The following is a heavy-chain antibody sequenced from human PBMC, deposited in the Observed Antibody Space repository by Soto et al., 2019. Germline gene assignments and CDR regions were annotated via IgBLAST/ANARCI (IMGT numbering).Heavy chain of an antibody. V-gene: IGHV4-59*01. CDR1: GVPIRTSY. CDR3: VREAYIGYGHAIDY. D-gene: IGHD5-12*01. Sequence: PSETLSLTSAVSGVPIRTSYLGWIRQPPGKGLEWIGYNYHSGTTNYNPSLKSRVTISVDTSKNQFSLRLTSVTAADTAIYYCVREAYIGYGHAIDYWGQGTLVTV. CDR2: NYHSGTT. J-gene: IGHJ4*02.